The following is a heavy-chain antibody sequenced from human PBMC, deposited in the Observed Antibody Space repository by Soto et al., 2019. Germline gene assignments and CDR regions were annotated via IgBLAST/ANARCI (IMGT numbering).Heavy chain of an antibody. Sequence: QVELVQSGPEVKRPGASVKVSCKASGYTFITNGINWVRQAPGQGLEWMGWISPANGDKKYAQKFKGRVTLTSETSTDTVYMELTNRRSDDTAVYFCARGRYFATTHRQWWYFDFWGRGTLVTVSS. CDR2: ISPANGDK. V-gene: IGHV1-18*01. CDR1: GYTFITNG. J-gene: IGHJ2*01. D-gene: IGHD3-10*01. CDR3: ARGRYFATTHRQWWYFDF.